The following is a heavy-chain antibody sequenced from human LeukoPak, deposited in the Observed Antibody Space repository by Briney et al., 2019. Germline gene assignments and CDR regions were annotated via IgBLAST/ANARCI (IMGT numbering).Heavy chain of an antibody. V-gene: IGHV1-8*01. Sequence: ASVQVSCKASGYTFTSYDINWVRQATGQGLEWMGWMNPNSGNTGYAQKFQGRVTMTRNTSISTAYMELSSLRSEDTAVYYCARVREYSSSHKGYYYYYYGMDVWGQGTTVTVSS. CDR1: GYTFTSYD. CDR2: MNPNSGNT. D-gene: IGHD6-6*01. CDR3: ARVREYSSSHKGYYYYYYGMDV. J-gene: IGHJ6*02.